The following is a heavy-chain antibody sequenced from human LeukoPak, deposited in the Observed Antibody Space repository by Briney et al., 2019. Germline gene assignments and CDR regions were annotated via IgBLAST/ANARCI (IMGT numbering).Heavy chain of an antibody. CDR3: ARTQSGYELSGSFDY. CDR2: INPSGGST. Sequence: GASVKVSCKASGYTFTSCYMHWVRQAPGQGLEWMGIINPSGGSTGYAQKFQGRVTMTRDTSTSTVYMELSSLRSEDTAVYYCARTQSGYELSGSFDYWGQGTLVTVSS. V-gene: IGHV1-46*01. D-gene: IGHD5-12*01. J-gene: IGHJ4*02. CDR1: GYTFTSCY.